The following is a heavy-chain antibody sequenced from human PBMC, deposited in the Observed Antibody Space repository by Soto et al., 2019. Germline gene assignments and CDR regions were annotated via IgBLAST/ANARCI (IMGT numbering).Heavy chain of an antibody. CDR2: IRSKAYGGTT. V-gene: IGHV3-49*03. Sequence: GGSLRLSCTASGFTFGDYAMSWFRQAPGKGLEWLGFIRSKAYGGTTEYAASVKGRFTISRDDSKSIAYLQMNSLKTEDTAVYYCTSGIAAAAPFDYWGQGTLVTVSS. CDR3: TSGIAAAAPFDY. D-gene: IGHD6-13*01. J-gene: IGHJ4*02. CDR1: GFTFGDYA.